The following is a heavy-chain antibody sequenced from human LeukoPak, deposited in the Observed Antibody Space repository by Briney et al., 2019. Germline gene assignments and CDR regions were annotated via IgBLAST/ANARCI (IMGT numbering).Heavy chain of an antibody. CDR3: ARDRRYSSGLGCDY. CDR1: GYTFTSYA. Sequence: GASVKVSCKASGYTFTSYAMHWVRQAPGQGLERMGWINAGNGNTKYSQKFQGRVTITRDTSASTAYMELSSLRSEDTAVYYCARDRRYSSGLGCDYWGQGNLVTVSS. J-gene: IGHJ4*02. V-gene: IGHV1-3*01. CDR2: INAGNGNT. D-gene: IGHD6-19*01.